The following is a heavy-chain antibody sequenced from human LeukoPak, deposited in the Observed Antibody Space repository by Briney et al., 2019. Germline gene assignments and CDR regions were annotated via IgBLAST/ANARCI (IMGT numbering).Heavy chain of an antibody. D-gene: IGHD2-2*02. CDR3: AKGGYCSSTSCYTSWFDP. V-gene: IGHV3-23*01. CDR1: GFTFSSYA. Sequence: PGGSLRLSCAASGFTFSSYAMSWVRQAPGKGLVWVSAISGSGGSTYYADSVKGRFTISRDNSKNTLYLQMNSLRAEDTAVYYCAKGGYCSSTSCYTSWFDPWGQGTLVTVSS. CDR2: ISGSGGST. J-gene: IGHJ5*02.